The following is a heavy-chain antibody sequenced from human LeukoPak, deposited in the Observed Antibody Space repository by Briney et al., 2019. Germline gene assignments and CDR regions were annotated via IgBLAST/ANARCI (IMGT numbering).Heavy chain of an antibody. J-gene: IGHJ4*02. Sequence: PGGSLRLSCAASGFTFSSYGMHWVRQAPGKGLEWVAFIRYDGSNKYYADSVKGRFTISRDNAKNSLYLQMNSLRAEDMALYYCTKDRGKYSSSSGLDYWGQGTLVTVSS. D-gene: IGHD6-6*01. CDR1: GFTFSSYG. CDR3: TKDRGKYSSSSGLDY. V-gene: IGHV3-30*02. CDR2: IRYDGSNK.